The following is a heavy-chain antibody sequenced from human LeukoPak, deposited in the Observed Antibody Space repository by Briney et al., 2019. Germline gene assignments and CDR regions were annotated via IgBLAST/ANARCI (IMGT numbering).Heavy chain of an antibody. Sequence: GGSLRLSCAASGFTFRSYEMNWVRQAPGRGLERVSYISSSGTTVYYADSVKGRFTISRDNAKNSLYLQMNSLRAEDTAVYYCARSIIHWFDPWGQGTLVTVSS. J-gene: IGHJ5*02. V-gene: IGHV3-48*03. CDR3: ARSIIHWFDP. CDR1: GFTFRSYE. CDR2: ISSSGTTV.